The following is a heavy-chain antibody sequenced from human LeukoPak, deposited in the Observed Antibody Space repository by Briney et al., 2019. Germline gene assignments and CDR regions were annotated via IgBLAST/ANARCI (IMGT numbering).Heavy chain of an antibody. J-gene: IGHJ4*02. Sequence: GGSLRLSCAASGFTFSTYGMHWVRQAPGKGLEWVSVISYDGNYKYYADSVRGRFTISRDNSKNTLYLQMNSLRAEDTAVYCCAKDKSLVGASSFDYWGQGTLVTVSS. CDR1: GFTFSTYG. V-gene: IGHV3-30*18. CDR3: AKDKSLVGASSFDY. D-gene: IGHD1-26*01. CDR2: ISYDGNYK.